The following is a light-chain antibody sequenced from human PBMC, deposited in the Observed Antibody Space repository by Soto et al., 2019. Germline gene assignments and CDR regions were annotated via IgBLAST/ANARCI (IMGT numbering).Light chain of an antibody. J-gene: IGKJ1*01. V-gene: IGKV1-39*01. CDR2: AAS. Sequence: DIQMTQSPSSLSASVGDRVTITCPASQSISRYLNWYKQKPGKAPKLLIYAASSLQSGVPSRFSGSGSGTEFTLTISSLKPDDFETYYCQQYNSYPSTFGQGTKVDI. CDR1: QSISRY. CDR3: QQYNSYPST.